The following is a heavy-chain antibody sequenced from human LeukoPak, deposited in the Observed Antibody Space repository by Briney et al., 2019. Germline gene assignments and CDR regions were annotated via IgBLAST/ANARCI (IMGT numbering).Heavy chain of an antibody. Sequence: SETLSLTCAVYGGSFSGYYWSWIRQPPGKGLEWIGEINHSGSTNYNPSLKSRVTISVDTSKNQFSLKLSSVTAADTAVYYCARNYHGFRDYGMDVWGKGTTVTVSP. CDR1: GGSFSGYY. V-gene: IGHV4-34*01. CDR2: INHSGST. CDR3: ARNYHGFRDYGMDV. D-gene: IGHD3-10*01. J-gene: IGHJ6*04.